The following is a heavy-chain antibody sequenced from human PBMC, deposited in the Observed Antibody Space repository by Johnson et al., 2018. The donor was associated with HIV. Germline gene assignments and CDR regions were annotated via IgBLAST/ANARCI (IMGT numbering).Heavy chain of an antibody. J-gene: IGHJ3*02. CDR3: ARVGYSSSWYGGYGAFDI. CDR2: IKQDGSEK. D-gene: IGHD6-13*01. CDR1: GFTFSSYW. Sequence: VQLVESGGGLVQHGGSLRLSCAASGFTFSSYWMSWVRQAPGKGLEWVANIKQDGSEKYYVDSVKGRFTISRDNAKNSLYLQMNRLRAEDTAVYYCARVGYSSSWYGGYGAFDIWGQGTMVTVSS. V-gene: IGHV3-7*03.